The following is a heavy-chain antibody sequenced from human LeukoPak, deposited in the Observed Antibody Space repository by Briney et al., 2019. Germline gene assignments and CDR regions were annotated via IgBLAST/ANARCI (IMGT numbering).Heavy chain of an antibody. D-gene: IGHD3-10*01. CDR2: IYYSGST. CDR3: ARGELLWFGELGY. Sequence: SETLSLTCTVSGGSISSSSYYWGWIRQPPGKGLEWIGSIYYSGSTYYNPSLKSRVTISVDTSKNQFSLKLSSVTAADTAVYYCARGELLWFGELGYWGQGTLVTVSS. CDR1: GGSISSSSYY. V-gene: IGHV4-39*07. J-gene: IGHJ4*02.